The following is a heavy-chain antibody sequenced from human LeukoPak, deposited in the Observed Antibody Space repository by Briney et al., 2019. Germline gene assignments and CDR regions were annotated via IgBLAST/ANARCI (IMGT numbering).Heavy chain of an antibody. CDR2: ISYDGTKI. J-gene: IGHJ1*01. V-gene: IGHV3-30-3*01. Sequence: GGSLRLSCAASGFSFSSHKMNWVRQAPGKGLEGVALISYDGTKIYYADSAKGRFTISRDNSKNMVYLQMNSLRAEDTALYYCARDSVKLPGISYFDNWGQGTLVTVSS. CDR1: GFSFSSHK. D-gene: IGHD3-3*02. CDR3: ARDSVKLPGISYFDN.